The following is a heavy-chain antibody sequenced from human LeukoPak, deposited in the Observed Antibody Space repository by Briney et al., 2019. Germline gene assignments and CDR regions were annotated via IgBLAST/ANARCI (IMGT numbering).Heavy chain of an antibody. CDR3: ASPLRFLEWYSFDY. CDR2: IKQDGSEK. D-gene: IGHD3-3*01. CDR1: GFTFSNYW. J-gene: IGHJ4*02. V-gene: IGHV3-7*03. Sequence: PGGSLRLSCAASGFTFSNYWMTWVRQAPGKGLEWVANIKQDGSEKYYVDSVKGRFTISRDNSKNTLYLQMNSLRAEDTAVYYCASPLRFLEWYSFDYWGQGTLVSVSS.